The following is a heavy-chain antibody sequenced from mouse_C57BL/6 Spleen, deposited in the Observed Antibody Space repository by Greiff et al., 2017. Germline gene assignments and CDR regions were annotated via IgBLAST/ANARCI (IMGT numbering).Heavy chain of an antibody. CDR3: ARRGWDEGAY. D-gene: IGHD4-1*01. CDR2: INPSNGGT. V-gene: IGHV1-53*01. Sequence: QVQLKQPGTELVKPGASVKLSCTASGYTFTSYWMHWVKQRPGQGLEWIGYINPSNGGTNYNEKFKSKATLTVDTSSSTAYMQLRSLTSEDSAVYYCARRGWDEGAYWGQGTLVTVSA. J-gene: IGHJ3*01. CDR1: GYTFTSYW.